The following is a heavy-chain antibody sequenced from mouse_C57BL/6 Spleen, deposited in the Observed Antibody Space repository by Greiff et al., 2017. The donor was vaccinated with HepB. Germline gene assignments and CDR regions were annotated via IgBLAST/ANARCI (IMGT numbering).Heavy chain of an antibody. Sequence: VKLVESGAELVRPGSSVKLSCKASGYTFTSYWMHWVKQRPIQGLEWIGNIDPSDSETHYNQKFKDKATLTVDKSSSTAYMQLSSLTSEDSAVYYCATGWFAYWGQGTLVTVSA. V-gene: IGHV1-52*01. CDR2: IDPSDSET. CDR3: ATGWFAY. CDR1: GYTFTSYW. J-gene: IGHJ3*01.